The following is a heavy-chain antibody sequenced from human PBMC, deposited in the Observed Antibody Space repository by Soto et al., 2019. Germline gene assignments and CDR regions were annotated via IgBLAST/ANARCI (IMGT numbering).Heavy chain of an antibody. J-gene: IGHJ3*01. CDR3: ARGGSSDWQVAFDF. D-gene: IGHD6-19*01. CDR1: GYSISTGYY. V-gene: IGHV4-38-2*02. CDR2: VNRNGRN. Sequence: SETLSLTCTVSGYSISTGYYWAWVRQSPGKGLEWIGNVNRNGRNNYNPSLKSRVTISLDMSKNQISLKLTSVTAADTAVYYCARGGSSDWQVAFDFWGQGTMVTVSS.